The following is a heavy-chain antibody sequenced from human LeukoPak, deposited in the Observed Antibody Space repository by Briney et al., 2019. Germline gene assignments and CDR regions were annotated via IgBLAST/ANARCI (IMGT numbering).Heavy chain of an antibody. J-gene: IGHJ6*02. Sequence: SETLSLTCTVSGGSISTYYWSWIRQPPGKGLEWIGYIYYSGSTNYNPSLKSRVTISVDTSKNLFSLKLSSVTAADTAVYYCARQGCSGASCYEYYGMDVWGQGTTVTVSS. CDR2: IYYSGST. CDR1: GGSISTYY. D-gene: IGHD2-15*01. CDR3: ARQGCSGASCYEYYGMDV. V-gene: IGHV4-59*08.